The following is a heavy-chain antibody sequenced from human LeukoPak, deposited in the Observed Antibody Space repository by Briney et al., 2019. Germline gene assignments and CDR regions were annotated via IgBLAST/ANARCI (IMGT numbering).Heavy chain of an antibody. Sequence: PSQTLSLTCTVSGGSISSGGYYWSWIRQHPGKGLEWIGYIYYSGSTYYNPSLKSRVTISVDTSKNQFSLKLSSVTAADTAVYYCARVSYYDNRPFDYWGQGTLVTVSS. V-gene: IGHV4-31*03. CDR1: GGSISSGGYY. CDR2: IYYSGST. CDR3: ARVSYYDNRPFDY. D-gene: IGHD3-22*01. J-gene: IGHJ4*02.